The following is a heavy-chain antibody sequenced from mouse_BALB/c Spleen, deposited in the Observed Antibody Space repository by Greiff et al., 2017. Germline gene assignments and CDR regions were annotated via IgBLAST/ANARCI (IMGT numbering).Heavy chain of an antibody. CDR3: ARGPDYYGSSPHY. Sequence: EVHLVESGGGLVKPGGSLKLSCAASGFTFSSYAMSWVRQTPEKRLEWVASISSGGSTYYPDSVKGRFTISRDNARNILYLQMSSLRSEDTATYYCARGPDYYGSSPHYWGQGTSVTVAA. CDR2: ISSGGST. J-gene: IGHJ4*01. D-gene: IGHD1-1*01. V-gene: IGHV5-6-5*01. CDR1: GFTFSSYA.